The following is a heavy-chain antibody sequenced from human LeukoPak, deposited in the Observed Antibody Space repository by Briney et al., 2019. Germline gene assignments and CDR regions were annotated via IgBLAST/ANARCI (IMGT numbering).Heavy chain of an antibody. CDR3: AGSPNWNEAEYYFDH. CDR1: GFTFNYYG. J-gene: IGHJ4*02. D-gene: IGHD1-1*01. V-gene: IGHV3-30*03. Sequence: PGRSLRLSCAASGFTFNYYGMHWVRQAPGKGLEWVAVISYDGTNKYYADSVKGRFTISRDHARNSLYLQMNNLRTEDTAVYFCAGSPNWNEAEYYFDHWGPGTLVLVSS. CDR2: ISYDGTNK.